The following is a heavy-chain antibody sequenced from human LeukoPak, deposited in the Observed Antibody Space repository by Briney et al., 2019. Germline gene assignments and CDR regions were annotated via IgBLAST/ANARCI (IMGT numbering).Heavy chain of an antibody. V-gene: IGHV4-39*01. CDR1: GGSISSSSYY. CDR2: INYIEKT. CDR3: ARHTYGTFDY. Sequence: ASETLSLTCSVSGGSISSSSYYWGWIRQPPGKGLEWIGSINYIEKTYHNPSLKSRVTISVDTSKNQFSLKLSSVTAADTTLYYCARHTYGTFDYWGQGTLVTVSS. D-gene: IGHD3-10*01. J-gene: IGHJ4*02.